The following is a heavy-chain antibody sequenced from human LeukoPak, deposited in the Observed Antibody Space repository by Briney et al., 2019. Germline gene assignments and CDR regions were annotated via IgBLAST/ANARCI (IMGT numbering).Heavy chain of an antibody. Sequence: PGGSLRLSCAASGFTFTRFGMQWVRRAPGKGLEWVTSIRHNGNDKYYADSVKGRFTISRDNSKNTLFLQMNSLRTEDTAVYYCARGLYYYGSGSYYSYWGQGTLVTVSS. CDR2: IRHNGNDK. D-gene: IGHD3-10*01. V-gene: IGHV3-30*02. CDR3: ARGLYYYGSGSYYSY. CDR1: GFTFTRFG. J-gene: IGHJ4*02.